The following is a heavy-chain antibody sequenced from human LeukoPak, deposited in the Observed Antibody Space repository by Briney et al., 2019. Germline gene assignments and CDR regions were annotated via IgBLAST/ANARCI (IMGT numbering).Heavy chain of an antibody. J-gene: IGHJ6*02. CDR2: IIPIFGTA. D-gene: IGHD4-17*01. CDR3: ARVFEFIETVTLASYYYGMDV. CDR1: GGTFSSYA. V-gene: IGHV1-69*13. Sequence: SVKVSCKASGGTFSSYAISWVRQAPGQGLEWMGGIIPIFGTANYAQKFQGRVTITADESTSTAYMELSSLRSEDTAVYYCARVFEFIETVTLASYYYGMDVWGQGTTVTVSS.